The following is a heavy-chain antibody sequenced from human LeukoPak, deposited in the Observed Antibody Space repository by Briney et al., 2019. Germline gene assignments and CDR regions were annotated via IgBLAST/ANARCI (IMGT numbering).Heavy chain of an antibody. J-gene: IGHJ4*02. D-gene: IGHD6-19*01. CDR1: GFTFSNHA. Sequence: GGSLRLSCAASGFTFSNHAMSWVRQAPGKGLEWVSSISGGGDRINYADSAKGRFTISRDNSRNTLYLQMNDLGAEDTAVYYCAKNPLLAGTIYFDYWGQGTLVTVSS. CDR3: AKNPLLAGTIYFDY. CDR2: ISGGGDRI. V-gene: IGHV3-23*01.